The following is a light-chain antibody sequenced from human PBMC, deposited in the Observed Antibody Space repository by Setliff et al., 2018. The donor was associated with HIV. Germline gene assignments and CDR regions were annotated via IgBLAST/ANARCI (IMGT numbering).Light chain of an antibody. J-gene: IGLJ1*01. CDR3: ASYAGDGVHDIYV. Sequence: QSVLTQPPSASGSPGQSVAISCTGTSSDIGSHNHVSWYQQYPGKAPKLMIYELSQRPSGVPDRFSGSKSGNTASLTVSGLQAKDEADYYCASYAGDGVHDIYVFGTGTKVTVL. V-gene: IGLV2-8*01. CDR2: ELS. CDR1: SSDIGSHNH.